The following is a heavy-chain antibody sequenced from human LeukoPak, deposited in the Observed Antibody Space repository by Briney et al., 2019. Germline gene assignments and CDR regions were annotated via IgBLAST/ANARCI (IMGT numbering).Heavy chain of an antibody. D-gene: IGHD1-14*01. J-gene: IGHJ4*02. CDR3: AKITSVTRAPY. CDR1: GFTFSNYG. Sequence: GGSLRLSCAASGFTFSNYGMHWVRQAPGKGLEWVAVIWYDGSNYYYADSVKGRFTISRDNFKNTLYLQMNSLRAEDTAVYYCAKITSVTRAPYWGQGSLVTVSS. CDR2: IWYDGSNY. V-gene: IGHV3-33*06.